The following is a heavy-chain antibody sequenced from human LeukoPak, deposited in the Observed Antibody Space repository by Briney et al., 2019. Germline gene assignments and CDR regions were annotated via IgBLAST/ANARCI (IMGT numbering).Heavy chain of an antibody. CDR1: GFTFSSYA. D-gene: IGHD4-23*01. CDR2: ISGSGDST. CDR3: AKRPGDYGGKYFDY. J-gene: IGHJ4*02. Sequence: GGSLRLSCAASGFTFSSYAMSWVRLAPGKGLEWVSSISGSGDSTYYADSVKGRFTISRDNSKNTLYLQMNSLRTEDTAVYYCAKRPGDYGGKYFDYWGQGTLVTVSS. V-gene: IGHV3-23*01.